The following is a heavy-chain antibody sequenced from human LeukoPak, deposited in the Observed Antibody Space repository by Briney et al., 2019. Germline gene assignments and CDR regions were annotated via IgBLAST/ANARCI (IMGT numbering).Heavy chain of an antibody. CDR2: IKSNADGGTP. CDR3: TTFYHEYSPY. D-gene: IGHD2/OR15-2a*01. CDR1: GFSFMNAW. Sequence: GGSLRLSCAASGFSFMNAWMIWVRQAPGKGLEWVGRIKSNADGGTPDYAAPARGRFTISRDDSKNTLYLQMNGLKTEDTAVYYCTTFYHEYSPYWGRGTLVTVSS. J-gene: IGHJ4*02. V-gene: IGHV3-15*01.